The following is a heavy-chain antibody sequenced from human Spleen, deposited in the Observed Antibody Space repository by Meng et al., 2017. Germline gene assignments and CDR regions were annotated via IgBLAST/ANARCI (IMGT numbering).Heavy chain of an antibody. V-gene: IGHV1-18*01. CDR2: ISTYTGKT. Sequence: QVQLVQAGAEVEKPGASVTVSCKASGYAFTSCGITWVRQAPGQGLEWMGWISTYTGKTNYPQKFQGRVTMTGDTSTSTVYMELSSLRSEDTAVYYCARDQTGATLFDYWGQGTLVTVSS. J-gene: IGHJ4*02. CDR3: ARDQTGATLFDY. D-gene: IGHD7-27*01. CDR1: GYAFTSCG.